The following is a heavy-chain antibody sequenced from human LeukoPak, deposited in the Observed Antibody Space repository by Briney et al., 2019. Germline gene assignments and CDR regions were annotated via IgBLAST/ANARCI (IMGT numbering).Heavy chain of an antibody. CDR2: ISYDGSNK. V-gene: IGHV3-30-3*02. D-gene: IGHD4-17*01. Sequence: GGSLRLSCAASGFTFSSYAMHWVRQAPGKGLEWVAVISYDGSNKYYADSVKGRFTISRDNSKNTLYLQMNSLRAEDTAVYYCAKYDYGELFDYWGQGTLVTVSS. J-gene: IGHJ4*02. CDR1: GFTFSSYA. CDR3: AKYDYGELFDY.